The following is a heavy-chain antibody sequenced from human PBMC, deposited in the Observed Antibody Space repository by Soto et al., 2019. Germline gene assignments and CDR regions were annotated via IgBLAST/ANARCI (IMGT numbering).Heavy chain of an antibody. CDR2: INPSGGST. CDR1: GYIFTSYY. CDR3: TRRGSQGYYFDY. D-gene: IGHD1-26*01. J-gene: IGHJ4*02. V-gene: IGHV1-46*03. Sequence: QVQLVQSGAEVKKPGASVKVSCKASGYIFTSYYMHWVRQAPGQGLEWMGIINPSGGSTIYAQQFQGRXXMXRXXFSSTVYMELSSLRSDDPPVYYCTRRGSQGYYFDYWGQGTLVTVSS.